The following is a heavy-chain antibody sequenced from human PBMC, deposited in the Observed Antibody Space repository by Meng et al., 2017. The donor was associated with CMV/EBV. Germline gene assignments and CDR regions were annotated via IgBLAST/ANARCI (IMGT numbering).Heavy chain of an antibody. Sequence: QVQLQEAGPVHVKPSQTLSLTCTVSGGSISSGDYYWSWIRQPPGKGLEWIGYIYYSGSTYYNPSLKSRVTISVDTSKNQFSLKLSSVTAADTAVYYCARDRITMVRGVMGNWFDPWGQGTLVTVSS. D-gene: IGHD3-10*01. CDR3: ARDRITMVRGVMGNWFDP. V-gene: IGHV4-30-4*08. J-gene: IGHJ5*02. CDR1: GGSISSGDYY. CDR2: IYYSGST.